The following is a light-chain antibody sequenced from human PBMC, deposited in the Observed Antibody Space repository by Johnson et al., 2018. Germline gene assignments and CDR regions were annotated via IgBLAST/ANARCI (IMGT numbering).Light chain of an antibody. Sequence: SVLTQPPSVSAAPGQKVTISCSGSSSNIGNNYVSWYQQLQGTAPKLLIYENNKRPSGIPDRFSGSKSGTSATLGLTALQTGDEADYYCGTWASSLSAGNVFGTGTKVTVL. CDR3: GTWASSLSAGNV. CDR2: ENN. CDR1: SSNIGNNY. J-gene: IGLJ1*01. V-gene: IGLV1-51*02.